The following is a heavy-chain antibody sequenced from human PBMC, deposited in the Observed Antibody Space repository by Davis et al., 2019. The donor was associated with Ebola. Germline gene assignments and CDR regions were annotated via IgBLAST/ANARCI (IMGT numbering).Heavy chain of an antibody. Sequence: PGGSLRLSCAASGFTFSSYAIHWVRQAPGKGLEWVAVISYDGRNKYYTDSVKGRFTISRDNSKNTLYLQMNSLRAEDTAVYYCARGRRGNYEYYFDYWGQGTLVTVSS. CDR3: ARGRRGNYEYYFDY. CDR1: GFTFSSYA. J-gene: IGHJ4*02. CDR2: ISYDGRNK. D-gene: IGHD1-26*01. V-gene: IGHV3-30*04.